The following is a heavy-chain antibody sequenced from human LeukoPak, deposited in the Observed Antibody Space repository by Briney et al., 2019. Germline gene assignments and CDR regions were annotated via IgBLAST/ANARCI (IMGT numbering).Heavy chain of an antibody. CDR2: ITGSGRTI. Sequence: GGSLRLACAASGFIFSNYEMNWVRQAPGKRLEWVSYITGSGRTIYYADSVKGRFTISRDNAKNSLYLQMSSLRAEDTAVYYCARESGWYYFDNWGQGTLVTVSS. CDR3: ARESGWYYFDN. D-gene: IGHD6-19*01. J-gene: IGHJ4*02. V-gene: IGHV3-48*03. CDR1: GFIFSNYE.